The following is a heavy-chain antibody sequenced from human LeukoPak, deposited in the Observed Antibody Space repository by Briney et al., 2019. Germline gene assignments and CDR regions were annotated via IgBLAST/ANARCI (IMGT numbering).Heavy chain of an antibody. CDR3: ARAGRWEGRPHAFDI. CDR1: AGSISSYY. Sequence: SETLSLTCTVSAGSISSYYWNWVRHPPGKGLERIGYIYYSGITNYNPSLKSRVTISVGTSKSQFSLTLTSVTAADTALYYCARAGRWEGRPHAFDIWGQGTMVTVSS. CDR2: IYYSGIT. V-gene: IGHV4-59*01. D-gene: IGHD1-26*01. J-gene: IGHJ3*02.